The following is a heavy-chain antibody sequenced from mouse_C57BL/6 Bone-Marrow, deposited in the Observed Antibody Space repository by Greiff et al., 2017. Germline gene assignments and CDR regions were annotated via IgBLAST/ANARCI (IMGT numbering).Heavy chain of an antibody. V-gene: IGHV1-55*01. Sequence: QVQLQQPGAELVKPGASVKMSCKASGYTFTSYWITWVKQRPGQGLEWIGDIYPGSGSTNYNEKFKSKATLTVDTSSSTAYMQLSSLTSEDSAVYYCAREYYYGSSYYAMDYWGQGTSVTVSS. CDR2: IYPGSGST. CDR3: AREYYYGSSYYAMDY. CDR1: GYTFTSYW. D-gene: IGHD1-1*01. J-gene: IGHJ4*01.